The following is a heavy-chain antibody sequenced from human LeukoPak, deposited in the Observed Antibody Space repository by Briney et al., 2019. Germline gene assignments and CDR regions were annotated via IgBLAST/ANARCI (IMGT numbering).Heavy chain of an antibody. D-gene: IGHD3-22*01. Sequence: ASVKVSCKASGYTFTGYYMHWVRQAPGQGLEWMGWINPNSGGTNYAQKLQGRVTMTTDTSTSTAYMELRSLRSDDTAVYYCARDRGWTYYYDSSGYRDAFDIWGQGTMVTVSS. V-gene: IGHV1-2*02. CDR3: ARDRGWTYYYDSSGYRDAFDI. CDR1: GYTFTGYY. J-gene: IGHJ3*02. CDR2: INPNSGGT.